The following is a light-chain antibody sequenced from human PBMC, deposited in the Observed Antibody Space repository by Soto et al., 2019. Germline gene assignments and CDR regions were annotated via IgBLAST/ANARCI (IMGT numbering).Light chain of an antibody. J-gene: IGLJ1*01. CDR2: DVS. CDR1: ISDVGGYNY. CDR3: SSYTSSSTYV. Sequence: QSALTQPASVSGPPGQSITISCTGTISDVGGYNYASWYQQHPGKAPKLMIFDVSNRPSGVSNRFSGSKSGYTASLTISGLQAEDEADYYCSSYTSSSTYVFGTGTKVTVL. V-gene: IGLV2-14*03.